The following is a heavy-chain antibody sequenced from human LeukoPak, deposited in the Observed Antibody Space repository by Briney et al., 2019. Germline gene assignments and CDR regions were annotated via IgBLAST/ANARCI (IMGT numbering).Heavy chain of an antibody. V-gene: IGHV3-21*01. CDR3: ARDRPEYGSGSAGGFDP. D-gene: IGHD3-10*01. CDR2: ISSSSSYI. CDR1: GFTFSSYS. Sequence: GGSLRLSCAASGFTFSSYSMNWVRQAPGKGLEWVSSISSSSSYIYYADSVKGRFTISRDNAKNSLYLQMNSLRAEDTAVYYCARDRPEYGSGSAGGFDPWGQGTLVTVSS. J-gene: IGHJ5*02.